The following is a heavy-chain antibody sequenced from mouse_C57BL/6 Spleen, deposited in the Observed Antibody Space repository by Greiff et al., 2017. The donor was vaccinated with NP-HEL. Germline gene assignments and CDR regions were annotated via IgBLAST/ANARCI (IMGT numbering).Heavy chain of an antibody. V-gene: IGHV2-2*01. Sequence: VKVVESGPGLVQPSQSLSITCTVSGFSLTSYGVHWVRQSPGKGLEWLGVIWSGGSTDYNAAFISRLSISKDNSKRQVFFKMNSLQADDTAIYYCARSGYYLYYAMDYWGQGTSVTVSS. CDR2: IWSGGST. J-gene: IGHJ4*01. CDR1: GFSLTSYG. CDR3: ARSGYYLYYAMDY. D-gene: IGHD2-3*01.